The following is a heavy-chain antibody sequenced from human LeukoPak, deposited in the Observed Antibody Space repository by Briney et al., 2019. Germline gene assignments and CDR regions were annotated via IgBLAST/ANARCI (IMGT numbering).Heavy chain of an antibody. CDR3: AASRGSGWYYFDY. D-gene: IGHD6-19*01. V-gene: IGHV3-7*01. Sequence: PGGSLRLSCAASGFTFSSYWMSWVRQAPGKGLEWVANIKQDGSEKYYVDSVKGRFTISRDNAKNSLCLQMNSLRAEDTAVYYCAASRGSGWYYFDYWGQGTLVTVSS. CDR1: GFTFSSYW. J-gene: IGHJ4*02. CDR2: IKQDGSEK.